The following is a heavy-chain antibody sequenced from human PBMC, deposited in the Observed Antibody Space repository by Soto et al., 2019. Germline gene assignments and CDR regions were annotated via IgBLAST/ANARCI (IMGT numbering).Heavy chain of an antibody. V-gene: IGHV1-69*01. CDR1: GGTFSSYA. D-gene: IGHD2-2*01. CDR3: ARPEDIVVIPAALGGYYYGMDV. J-gene: IGHJ6*02. CDR2: IIPIFGTA. Sequence: QVQLVQSGAEVKKPGSSVKVSCKASGGTFSSYAISWVRQAPGQGLEWMGGIIPIFGTANYAQKFQGRVTITADESTSTAYMELSSLRSEDTAVYYCARPEDIVVIPAALGGYYYGMDVCGQGTTVTVSS.